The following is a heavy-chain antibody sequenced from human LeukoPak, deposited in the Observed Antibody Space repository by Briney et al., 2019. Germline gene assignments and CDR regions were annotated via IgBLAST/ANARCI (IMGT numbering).Heavy chain of an antibody. CDR1: GFTFSNYG. CDR2: IWYDGNNK. J-gene: IGHJ4*02. CDR3: AGNYGPYYFVY. V-gene: IGHV3-33*01. D-gene: IGHD3-10*01. Sequence: GRSLRLSCAASGFTFSNYGMHWVRQAPGKGLEWVAVIWYDGNNKYYADSVKGRFTISRDNSKNTLYLQMNSLRAEDTAVYYCAGNYGPYYFVYWGQGTLVTVSS.